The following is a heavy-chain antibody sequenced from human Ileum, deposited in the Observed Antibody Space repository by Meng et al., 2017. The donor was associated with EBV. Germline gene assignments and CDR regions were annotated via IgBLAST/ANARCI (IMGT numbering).Heavy chain of an antibody. CDR3: GRDQGRELINH. V-gene: IGHV4-4*02. CDR2: VYHRGDT. D-gene: IGHD1-7*01. CDR1: SYSLSRVIW. J-gene: IGHJ4*02. Sequence: QLRVSGPGVVKPSWTMAPTCTVSSYSLSRVIWWSWARQPPGKGLGWIGEVYHRGDTNYNPSLKSRVDISVDKSKNQFYLSLFSVTAADTAVYYCGRDQGRELINHWGQGTLVTVSS.